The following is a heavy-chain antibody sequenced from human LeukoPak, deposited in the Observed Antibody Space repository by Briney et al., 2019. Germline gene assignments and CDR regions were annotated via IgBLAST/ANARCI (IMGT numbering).Heavy chain of an antibody. D-gene: IGHD5-12*01. V-gene: IGHV3-23*01. CDR3: AKVVSGYGFFDY. CDR2: ISGSGSNT. J-gene: IGHJ4*02. Sequence: PGGSLRLSCAASGFTFSSYGMSWVRQAPGKGLEWVSAISGSGSNTYYAGSVKGRFTISRDNSKNKLYLQMNSLRAEDTAVYYCAKVVSGYGFFDYWGQGILVTVSS. CDR1: GFTFSSYG.